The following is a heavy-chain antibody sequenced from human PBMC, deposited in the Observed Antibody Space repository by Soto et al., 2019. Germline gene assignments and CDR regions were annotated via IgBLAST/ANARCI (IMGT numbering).Heavy chain of an antibody. V-gene: IGHV1-69*06. CDR2: IIPIFGTA. CDR1: GGTFSSYA. D-gene: IGHD3-16*02. J-gene: IGHJ4*02. CDR3: ARVPTPYDYVWGSYPSFYFDY. Sequence: GASVKVSCKASGGTFSSYAISWVRQAPGQGLEWVGGIIPIFGTANYAQKFQGRVTITADKSTSTAYMELSSLRSEDTAVYYCARVPTPYDYVWGSYPSFYFDYWGQGTLVTVSS.